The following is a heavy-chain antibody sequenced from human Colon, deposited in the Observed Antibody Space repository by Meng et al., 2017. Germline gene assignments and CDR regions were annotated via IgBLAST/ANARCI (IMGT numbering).Heavy chain of an antibody. D-gene: IGHD2-2*01. CDR3: ARDFSQKYAWDY. Sequence: GESLKISCAASGLTFSDHFMDWVRQAPGKGLEWVGRSTNKAHSYITEYAASAKGRFTISRDDSNNSLYLQISSLKTEDTAVYYCARDFSQKYAWDYWGQGTLVTVSS. CDR2: STNKAHSYIT. J-gene: IGHJ4*02. V-gene: IGHV3-72*01. CDR1: GLTFSDHF.